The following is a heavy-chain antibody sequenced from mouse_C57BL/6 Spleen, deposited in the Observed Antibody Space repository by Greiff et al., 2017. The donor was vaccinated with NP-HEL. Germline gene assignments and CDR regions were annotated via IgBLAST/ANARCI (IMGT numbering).Heavy chain of an antibody. J-gene: IGHJ3*01. D-gene: IGHD4-1*01. Sequence: EVQLQQSGPELVKPGASVKMSCKASGYTFTDYNMHWVKQSHGKSLEWIGYINPNNGGTSYNQKFKGKATLTVNKSSSTAYMELRSLTSEDSAVYYCARGDWDVAWFAYWGQGTLVTVSA. V-gene: IGHV1-22*01. CDR2: INPNNGGT. CDR1: GYTFTDYN. CDR3: ARGDWDVAWFAY.